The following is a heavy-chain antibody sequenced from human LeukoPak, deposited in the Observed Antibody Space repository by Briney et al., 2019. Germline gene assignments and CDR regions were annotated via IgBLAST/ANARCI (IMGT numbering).Heavy chain of an antibody. D-gene: IGHD2-15*01. V-gene: IGHV3-23*01. CDR2: ISGSGGST. CDR1: GFTFTSYA. CDR3: AKGDYCNGGICYSPAS. J-gene: IGHJ5*02. Sequence: PGGSLRLSCAASGFTFTSYAMSWVRQAPGKGLEWVSAISGSGGSTYYAASVKGRFTISRDNSKNTLYLLMNSLRAEDTAVYYCAKGDYCNGGICYSPASWGQGTLVTVSS.